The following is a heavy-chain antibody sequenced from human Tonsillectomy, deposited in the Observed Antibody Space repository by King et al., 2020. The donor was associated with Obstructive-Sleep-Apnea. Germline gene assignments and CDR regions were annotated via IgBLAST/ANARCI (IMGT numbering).Heavy chain of an antibody. CDR1: GYSFTSYW. Sequence: VQLVESGAEVKKPGESLKISCKGSGYSFTSYWIAWVRQMPGKGLEWMGIIYPGDSDATYSPSFQGQVTISADKSISTAFLQWSSLKASDTAMYYCARRSDSTSWYYFDYWGQGTLVTVSS. V-gene: IGHV5-51*01. CDR3: ARRSDSTSWYYFDY. D-gene: IGHD2-2*01. CDR2: IYPGDSDA. J-gene: IGHJ4*02.